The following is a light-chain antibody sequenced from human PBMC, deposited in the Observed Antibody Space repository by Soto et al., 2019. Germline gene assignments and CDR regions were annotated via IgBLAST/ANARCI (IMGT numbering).Light chain of an antibody. CDR1: QSVSSN. Sequence: EIVITQSPATLSVSPCERSTLSFRASQSVSSNLAWYQQKPGQAPRLLIYGASTRATGIPARFSGSGSGTEFTLTISSLQSEDFAVYYCQQYNNWPPLTFGGGTKVDIK. V-gene: IGKV3-15*01. CDR3: QQYNNWPPLT. CDR2: GAS. J-gene: IGKJ4*01.